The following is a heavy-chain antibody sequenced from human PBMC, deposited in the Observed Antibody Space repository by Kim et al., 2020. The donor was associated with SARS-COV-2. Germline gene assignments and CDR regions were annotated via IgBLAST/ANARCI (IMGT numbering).Heavy chain of an antibody. D-gene: IGHD1-26*01. Sequence: NTNYAQKLQGRVTMTTDTSTSTAYMELRSLRSDDTAVYYCARQVVGQFDYWGQGTLVTVSS. J-gene: IGHJ4*02. CDR3: ARQVVGQFDY. V-gene: IGHV1-18*01. CDR2: NT.